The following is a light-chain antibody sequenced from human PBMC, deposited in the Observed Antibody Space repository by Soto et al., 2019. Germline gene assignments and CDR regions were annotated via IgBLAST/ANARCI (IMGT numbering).Light chain of an antibody. V-gene: IGLV3-1*01. J-gene: IGLJ2*01. Sequence: SSELTQPPSVSVSPGQKASLTCSGDRLGSKYASWYQQKAGQSPVLVIYQDNKRPSGIPERISGSNSGNTATLTISGTQALDEADYYCQAWDSSSVIFGGGTKLTVL. CDR2: QDN. CDR1: RLGSKY. CDR3: QAWDSSSVI.